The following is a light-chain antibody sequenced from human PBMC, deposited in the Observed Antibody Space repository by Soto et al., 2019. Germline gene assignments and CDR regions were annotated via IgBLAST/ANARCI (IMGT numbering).Light chain of an antibody. J-gene: IGLJ2*01. Sequence: QSALTQPPSASGSPGQSVTISCTGTSSDVGYYNYVSWYQQHPGRAPKLIIYEVNKRPSGVPDRFSGSKSGNTASLTVSGLQAEDEAEYYITSYAVAENVVFGRGTKLTLL. CDR1: SSDVGYYNY. CDR2: EVN. CDR3: TSYAVAENVV. V-gene: IGLV2-8*01.